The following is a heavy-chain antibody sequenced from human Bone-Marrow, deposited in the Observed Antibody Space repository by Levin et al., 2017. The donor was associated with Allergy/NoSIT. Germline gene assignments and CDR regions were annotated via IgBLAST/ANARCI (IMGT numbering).Heavy chain of an antibody. CDR1: GYTFTGYY. CDR2: INPNSGGT. CDR3: ARENRGVSKQWLVLF. Sequence: ASVKVSCKASGYTFTGYYMHWVRQAPGQGLEWMGRINPNSGGTNYAQKFQGRVTMTRDTSISTAYMELSRLRSDDTAVYYCARENRGVSKQWLVLFWGQGTLVTVSS. V-gene: IGHV1-2*06. J-gene: IGHJ4*02. D-gene: IGHD6-19*01.